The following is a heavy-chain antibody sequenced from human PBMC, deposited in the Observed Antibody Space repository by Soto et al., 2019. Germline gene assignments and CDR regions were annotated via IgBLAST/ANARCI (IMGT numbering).Heavy chain of an antibody. CDR3: AGPTNYDYEGDYVLGY. CDR1: GFTFSSYA. D-gene: IGHD4-17*01. J-gene: IGHJ4*02. CDR2: ISYDGSNK. Sequence: PGGSLRLSCAASGFTFSSYAMHWVRQAPGKGLEWVAVISYDGSNKYYADSVKGRFTISRDNSKNTLYLQMNSLRAEDTAVYYCAGPTNYDYEGDYVLGYWGQGTLVTVSS. V-gene: IGHV3-30-3*01.